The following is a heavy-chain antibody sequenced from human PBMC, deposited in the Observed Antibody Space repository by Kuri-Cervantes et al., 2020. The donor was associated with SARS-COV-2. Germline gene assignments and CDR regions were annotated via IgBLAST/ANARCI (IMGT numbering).Heavy chain of an antibody. V-gene: IGHV3-9*03. J-gene: IGHJ3*02. CDR1: GFTFDDYV. D-gene: IGHD6-13*01. Sequence: SLKTSCAAPGFTFDDYVMHWVRQVPGKGLEWVSGISWNSGSIGYADSVKGRFTISRDNAKNSLYLQMNSLRAEDMALYYCAKGIAAAGVGAFDIWGQGTMVTVSS. CDR3: AKGIAAAGVGAFDI. CDR2: ISWNSGSI.